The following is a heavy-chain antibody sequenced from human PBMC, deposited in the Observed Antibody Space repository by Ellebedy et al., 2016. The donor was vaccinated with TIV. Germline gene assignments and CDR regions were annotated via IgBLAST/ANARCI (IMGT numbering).Heavy chain of an antibody. CDR3: VRRAQVYVSGTTWFDP. CDR2: SYPYDSDV. V-gene: IGHV5-51*01. CDR1: GYSFSTYW. D-gene: IGHD3-10*01. J-gene: IGHJ5*02. Sequence: GESLKISCEGLGYSFSTYWIGWVRQRPGKGLEWMGISYPYDSDVKYSPSFEGQVTISADKSINTAYLQWSSLKASDTAIYSCVRRAQVYVSGTTWFDPWGQGTLVTVSS.